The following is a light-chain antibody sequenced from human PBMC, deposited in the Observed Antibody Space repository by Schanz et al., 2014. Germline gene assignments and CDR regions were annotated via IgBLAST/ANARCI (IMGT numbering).Light chain of an antibody. CDR1: SSDVGGYNF. V-gene: IGLV2-14*01. Sequence: QSALTQPASVSGSPGQSITISCTGTSSDVGGYNFVSWYQQHPGKAPKLMIYEGSKRPSGVSNRFSGSKSGNTASLAISGLQSEDEADYYCTAWDDSLTARVFGGGTKLTVL. CDR2: EGS. CDR3: TAWDDSLTARV. J-gene: IGLJ3*02.